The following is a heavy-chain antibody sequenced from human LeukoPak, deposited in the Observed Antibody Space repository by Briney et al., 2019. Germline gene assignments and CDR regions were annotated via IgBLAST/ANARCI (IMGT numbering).Heavy chain of an antibody. J-gene: IGHJ4*02. CDR3: AKGAGNFDPPGLFDY. Sequence: GGSLRLSCAASGFTFSSYAMSWVRQAPGKRLEWVSVITGSGDTSNYADSVKGRFTISRDNSGYTLYLQMNSLRAEDTAIYYCAKGAGNFDPPGLFDYWGQGSLVTVSP. V-gene: IGHV3-23*01. D-gene: IGHD4-23*01. CDR2: ITGSGDTS. CDR1: GFTFSSYA.